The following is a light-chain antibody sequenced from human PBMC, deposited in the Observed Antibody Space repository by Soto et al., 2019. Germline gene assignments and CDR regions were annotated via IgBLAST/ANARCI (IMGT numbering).Light chain of an antibody. V-gene: IGKV3D-20*02. CDR3: QQRSNLPPT. CDR1: QSVSSSS. J-gene: IGKJ5*01. Sequence: SQSPGTLSLSTGERATLSCRASQSVSSSSLAWYQQKPGQSPRLLIYGASSRATGIPDRFSGGGSGTDFTRTISRLEPEDFAVYYCQQRSNLPPTFAQGTRLAIK. CDR2: GAS.